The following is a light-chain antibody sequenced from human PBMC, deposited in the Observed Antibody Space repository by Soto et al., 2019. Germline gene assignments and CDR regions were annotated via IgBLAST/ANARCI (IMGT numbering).Light chain of an antibody. J-gene: IGLJ2*01. CDR2: DVS. Sequence: QSALTQPASVSGSPGQSITISCTGTSSDGGGYNYVSWYQQHPGKAPKLMIYDVSNRPSGVSNRFSGSKSGNTASLTISGLQAEDEADYYCSSYTSRSTVVFGGGTQLTVL. CDR3: SSYTSRSTVV. CDR1: SSDGGGYNY. V-gene: IGLV2-14*01.